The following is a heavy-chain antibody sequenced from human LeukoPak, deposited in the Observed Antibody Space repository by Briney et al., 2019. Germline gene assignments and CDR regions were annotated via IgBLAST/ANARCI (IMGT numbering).Heavy chain of an antibody. J-gene: IGHJ4*02. V-gene: IGHV3-30-3*01. CDR1: GFTFSSYA. CDR2: ISYDGSNK. CDR3: ARSTVH. D-gene: IGHD4-17*01. Sequence: PGGSLRLSCAASGFTFSSYAMHWVRQAPGKGLEWVAVISYDGSNKYYADSVKGRFTISRDNSKNTLYLQMNSLRAEDTAVYYCARSTVHWGQGTLVTVSS.